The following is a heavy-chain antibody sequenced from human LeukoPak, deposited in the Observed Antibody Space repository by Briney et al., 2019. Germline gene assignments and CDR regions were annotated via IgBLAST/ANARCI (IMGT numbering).Heavy chain of an antibody. Sequence: PGGSLRLSCAASGFTFSSYAMSWVRQAPGKGLEWVSAISGSGGSTYYADSVKGWFTISRDNSKNTLYLQMNSLRAEDTAVYYCAKALKSVGPPCGMDVWGQGTTVTVSS. J-gene: IGHJ6*02. V-gene: IGHV3-23*01. CDR1: GFTFSSYA. CDR3: AKALKSVGPPCGMDV. CDR2: ISGSGGST.